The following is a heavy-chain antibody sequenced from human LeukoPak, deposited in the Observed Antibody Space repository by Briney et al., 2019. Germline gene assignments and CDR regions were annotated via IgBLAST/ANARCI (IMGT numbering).Heavy chain of an antibody. CDR1: RFTVSNNH. Sequence: PGGSLRLSCVASRFTVSNNHMNWVRQAPGKGPEWVSVIYNGDNTYYADSVQGRFTISKDNSKNTLYLQMNSLRPEDTAVYFCARASRWLAFDNWGQGTLVTVSS. D-gene: IGHD6-19*01. CDR3: ARASRWLAFDN. J-gene: IGHJ4*02. V-gene: IGHV3-66*01. CDR2: IYNGDNT.